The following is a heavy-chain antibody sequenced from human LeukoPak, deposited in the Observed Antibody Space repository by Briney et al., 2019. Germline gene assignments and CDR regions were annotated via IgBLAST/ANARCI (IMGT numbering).Heavy chain of an antibody. D-gene: IGHD6-19*01. Sequence: PSETLSLTCTVSGGSISSYYWSWIRQPAGKGLEWIGRIYTSGSTNYNPSLKSRVTMSVDTSKNQFSLKLTSVTAADTAVYYCAGGGWYRALDYWGQGTLVTVSS. V-gene: IGHV4-4*07. CDR1: GGSISSYY. CDR3: AGGGWYRALDY. J-gene: IGHJ4*02. CDR2: IYTSGST.